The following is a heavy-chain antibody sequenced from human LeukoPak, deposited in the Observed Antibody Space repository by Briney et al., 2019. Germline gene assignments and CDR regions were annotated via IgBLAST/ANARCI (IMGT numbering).Heavy chain of an antibody. CDR1: GGSVSSGSYY. CDR2: IYYSGST. D-gene: IGHD5-24*01. CDR3: AREDRPMATIQDAFDI. J-gene: IGHJ3*02. Sequence: PSETLSLTCTVSGGSVSSGSYYWSWIRQPPGKGLEWIGYIYYSGSTNYNPSLKSRVTISVDTSKNQFSLKLSSVTAADTAVYYCAREDRPMATIQDAFDIWGQGTMVTVSS. V-gene: IGHV4-61*01.